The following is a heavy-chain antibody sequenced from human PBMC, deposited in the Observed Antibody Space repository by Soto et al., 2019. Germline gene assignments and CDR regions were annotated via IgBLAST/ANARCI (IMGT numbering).Heavy chain of an antibody. CDR1: GFSLTTGKMG. Sequence: SGTTSGEPTETLTLTCTVSGFSLTTGKMGVSWIRQPPGKALEWLAHIFSDNERSYSTSLQGRLTISKDTSGSQVVLSMTNVDPVDTATYYCSRINVEYYQFYYDMDVWGQVNTVTV. CDR3: SRINVEYYQFYYDMDV. D-gene: IGHD3-16*01. V-gene: IGHV2-26*01. J-gene: IGHJ6*02. CDR2: IFSDNER.